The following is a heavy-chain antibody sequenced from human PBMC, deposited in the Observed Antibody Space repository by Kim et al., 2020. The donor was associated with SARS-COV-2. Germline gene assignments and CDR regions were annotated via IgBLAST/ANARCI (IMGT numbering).Heavy chain of an antibody. CDR3: ARDPGRLKVRVPPSGMDV. CDR1: GFTFSSYA. J-gene: IGHJ6*02. CDR2: ISYGGSNK. D-gene: IGHD2-8*01. V-gene: IGHV3-30-3*01. Sequence: GGSLRLSCAASGFTFSSYAIHWVRQAPGKGLEWVALISYGGSNKYYADSVKGRFSISRDDSKDTLYLQMNSLRADDTAVYYCARDPGRLKVRVPPSGMDVWGQGPTVTV.